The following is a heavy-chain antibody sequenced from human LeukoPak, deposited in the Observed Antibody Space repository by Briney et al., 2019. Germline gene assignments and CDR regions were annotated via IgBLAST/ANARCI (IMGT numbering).Heavy chain of an antibody. V-gene: IGHV3-33*06. J-gene: IGHJ5*02. CDR2: IWYDGSNK. CDR3: AKYSALVVPAAMDWFDP. D-gene: IGHD2-2*01. Sequence: GRSLRLSCAASGFTFSSYGMHWVRQAPGKGLEWVAVIWYDGSNKYYADSVKGRFTISRDNSKNTLYLQMNSLRAEDTAVYYCAKYSALVVPAAMDWFDPWGQGTLVTVSS. CDR1: GFTFSSYG.